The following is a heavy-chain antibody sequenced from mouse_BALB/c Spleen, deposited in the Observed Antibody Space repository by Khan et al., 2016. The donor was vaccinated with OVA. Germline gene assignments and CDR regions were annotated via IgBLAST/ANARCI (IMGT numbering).Heavy chain of an antibody. V-gene: IGHV14-1*02. D-gene: IGHD2-3*01. CDR2: IDPENGNT. CDR1: GFTIKDYY. Sequence: IQLVQSGAELVRPGAFVNLSCKASGFTIKDYYLHWVKQRPEQGLEWIGWIDPENGNTIYDPKFQGKANITSDTSSNTAYLQLSSLTSEDTAVYYCSRDGYSPWFAYWGQGTLVTVSA. CDR3: SRDGYSPWFAY. J-gene: IGHJ3*01.